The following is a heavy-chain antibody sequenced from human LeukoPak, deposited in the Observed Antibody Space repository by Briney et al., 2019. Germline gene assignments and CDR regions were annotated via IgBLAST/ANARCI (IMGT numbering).Heavy chain of an antibody. CDR1: GYTFNTYG. J-gene: IGHJ5*02. CDR3: ARNAGSYLEFAP. V-gene: IGHV1-18*01. D-gene: IGHD1-26*01. CDR2: ISGNSGKT. Sequence: ASVKVSCKTSGYTFNTYGLSWVRQAPGQGLEWMGWISGNSGKTHYAQKFQGRVTLTTDTSSTTAFMELRSLRPDDTAMYYCARNAGSYLEFAPWGQGTLVTVSS.